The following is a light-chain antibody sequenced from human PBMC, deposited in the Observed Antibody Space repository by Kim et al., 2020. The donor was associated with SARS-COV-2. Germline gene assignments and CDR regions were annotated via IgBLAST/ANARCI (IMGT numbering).Light chain of an antibody. J-gene: IGKJ4*01. Sequence: EIVLTQSPATLSLSPGERATLSCRASQSISNYLAWYQQKPGQAPRLLIYDASKRATGIPARFSGSGSGTDFTLTISGLEPEDFAVYHCQQRSKWPLTFGGGTKVDIK. CDR3: QQRSKWPLT. CDR1: QSISNY. V-gene: IGKV3-11*01. CDR2: DAS.